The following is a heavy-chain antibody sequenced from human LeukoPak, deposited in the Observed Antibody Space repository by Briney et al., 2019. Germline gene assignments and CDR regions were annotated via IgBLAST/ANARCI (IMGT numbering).Heavy chain of an antibody. CDR1: GFTFRNYA. V-gene: IGHV3-23*01. CDR2: ISGSGGST. J-gene: IGHJ4*02. Sequence: GGSLRLSCAASGFTFRNYAMSWVRQAPGKGLEWVSSISGSGGSTYQAENVKGRFTISRDNSKNTLYLQMNSLRDEDTAIYYCAAGYTTGWYVRYFDYWGQGTLVTVSS. CDR3: AAGYTTGWYVRYFDY. D-gene: IGHD6-19*01.